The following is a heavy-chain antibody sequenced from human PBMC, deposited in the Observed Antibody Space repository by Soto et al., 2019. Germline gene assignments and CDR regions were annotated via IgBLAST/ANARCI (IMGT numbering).Heavy chain of an antibody. CDR1: GGSFSGYY. J-gene: IGHJ5*02. V-gene: IGHV4-34*01. D-gene: IGHD3-9*01. Sequence: TSETLSLTCAVYGGSFSGYYWSWIRQPPGKGLEWIGEINHSGSTNYNPSLKSRVTISVDTSKNQFSLKLSSVTAADTAVYYCARARYDIMTGYYKLDWFDPWGQGTLVTVSS. CDR3: ARARYDIMTGYYKLDWFDP. CDR2: INHSGST.